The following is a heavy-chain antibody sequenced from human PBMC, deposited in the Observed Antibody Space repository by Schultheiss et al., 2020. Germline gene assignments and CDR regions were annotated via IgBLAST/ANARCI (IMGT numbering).Heavy chain of an antibody. J-gene: IGHJ4*02. CDR1: GFTFSSYA. CDR2: ISGSGTNT. V-gene: IGHV3-23*01. CDR3: AKDLVPGGVIAYCDD. Sequence: GGSLRLSCAASGFTFSSYAMSWVRQAPGKGLEWVSAISGSGTNTYYADSVKGRFTISRDNSKKTLYLQMNSLRAEDTAVYYCAKDLVPGGVIAYCDDWGQGHLGTVAS. D-gene: IGHD3-16*02.